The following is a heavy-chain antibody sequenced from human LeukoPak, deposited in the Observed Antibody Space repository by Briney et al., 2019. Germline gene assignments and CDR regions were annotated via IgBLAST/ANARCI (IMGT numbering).Heavy chain of an antibody. CDR1: GYTFTSYG. D-gene: IGHD3-3*01. Sequence: ASVKVSCKASGYTFTSYGISWVRQAPGQGLEWMGWISAYNGNTNYAQKLQGRVTMTTDTSTSTAYMELRSLRSDDTAVYYCARFVHDFWSGYRSLPLYYSDYWGQGALVTVSS. CDR2: ISAYNGNT. V-gene: IGHV1-18*01. J-gene: IGHJ4*02. CDR3: ARFVHDFWSGYRSLPLYYSDY.